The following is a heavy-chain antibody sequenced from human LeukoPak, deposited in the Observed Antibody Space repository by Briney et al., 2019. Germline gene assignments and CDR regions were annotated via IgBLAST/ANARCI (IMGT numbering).Heavy chain of an antibody. CDR1: GGTFSSYA. Sequence: ASLKVSCKASGGTFSSYAISWVRQAPGQGLEWMWGIIPIFGTANYAQKFQGRVTITADESTSTAYMELSSLRPEDTAVYYCAILYYDILTGDDCWGEGTPVTVSS. J-gene: IGHJ4*02. CDR2: IIPIFGTA. CDR3: AILYYDILTGDDC. D-gene: IGHD3-9*01. V-gene: IGHV1-69*13.